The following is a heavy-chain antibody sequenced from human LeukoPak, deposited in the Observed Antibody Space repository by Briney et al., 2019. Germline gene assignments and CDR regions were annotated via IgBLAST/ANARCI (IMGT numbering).Heavy chain of an antibody. CDR1: GYTLTELS. D-gene: IGHD6-19*01. CDR3: ARAPQGGSGWSDAFDI. Sequence: GPVKVSCKVSGYTLTELSMHWVRQAPGKGLEWMGGFDPEDGETIYAQKFQGRVTMTEDTSTDTAYMELSSLRSEDTAVYYCARAPQGGSGWSDAFDIWGQGTMVTVSS. CDR2: FDPEDGET. V-gene: IGHV1-24*01. J-gene: IGHJ3*02.